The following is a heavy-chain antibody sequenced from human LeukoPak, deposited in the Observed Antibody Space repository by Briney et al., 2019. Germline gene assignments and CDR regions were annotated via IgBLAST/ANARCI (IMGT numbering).Heavy chain of an antibody. Sequence: SVKVSCKASGGTFSSYAISWVRQAPGQGLKWMGRVIPILGIANYTQKFQGRVTITADKSTSTAYMELSSLRSEDTAVYYCARDLTVTTYYYYGMDVWGQGTTVTVSS. J-gene: IGHJ6*02. CDR1: GGTFSSYA. V-gene: IGHV1-69*04. CDR2: VIPILGIA. CDR3: ARDLTVTTYYYYGMDV. D-gene: IGHD4-17*01.